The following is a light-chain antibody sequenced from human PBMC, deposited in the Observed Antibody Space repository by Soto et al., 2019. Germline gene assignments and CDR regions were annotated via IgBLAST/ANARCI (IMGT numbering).Light chain of an antibody. CDR1: QSINND. Sequence: EVVMAQSPATLSVSPGERVTLSCRASQSINNDLAWYQQKVGQGPRLLIYGASTRATGIPASFSGSGSGTEFTLTISSLQSEDSAVYYCQQYNKWPPLTFGGGTKVEIK. CDR3: QQYNKWPPLT. V-gene: IGKV3-15*01. CDR2: GAS. J-gene: IGKJ4*01.